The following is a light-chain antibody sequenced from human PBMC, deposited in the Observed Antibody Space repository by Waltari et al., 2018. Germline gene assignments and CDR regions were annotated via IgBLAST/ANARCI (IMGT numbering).Light chain of an antibody. CDR2: RDS. CDR1: NIGRKN. CDR3: QVWDSSTVV. V-gene: IGLV3-9*01. J-gene: IGLJ2*01. Sequence: KELTNHPQVSGAWGQRARITGGGTNIGRKNGHGYRQKPGQAPGLVLYRDSNRPSGIPERFSGSNSGNTATLTISRAQAGDEADYYCQVWDSSTVVFGGGTKLTVL.